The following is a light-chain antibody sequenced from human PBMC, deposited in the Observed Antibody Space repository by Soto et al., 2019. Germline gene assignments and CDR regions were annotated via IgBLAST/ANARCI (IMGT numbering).Light chain of an antibody. CDR1: QSVSRSY. Sequence: IVLTQSPGTLSFSPGERSTLSLQGSQSVSRSYLAWYQQKPGQAPSLLIYGASSRATGVPDRLSGSGSGTDFTLTISRLEPEDFAVYYCQQYGSSTPWTFGQGTKVDIK. J-gene: IGKJ1*01. V-gene: IGKV3-20*01. CDR3: QQYGSSTPWT. CDR2: GAS.